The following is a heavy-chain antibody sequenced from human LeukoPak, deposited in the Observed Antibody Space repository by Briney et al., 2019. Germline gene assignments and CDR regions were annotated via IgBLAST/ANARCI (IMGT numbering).Heavy chain of an antibody. V-gene: IGHV1-2*02. J-gene: IGHJ4*02. CDR1: GYTFTGYY. CDR2: INPNSGGT. Sequence: ASVKVSCKASGYTFTGYYMHWVRQAPGQGREWMGWINPNSGGTNYAQKFQGRVTMTRDTSISTAYMELSRLRSDDTAVYYCARGLNDSWTGENYWGQGTLVTVSS. D-gene: IGHD3-3*01. CDR3: ARGLNDSWTGENY.